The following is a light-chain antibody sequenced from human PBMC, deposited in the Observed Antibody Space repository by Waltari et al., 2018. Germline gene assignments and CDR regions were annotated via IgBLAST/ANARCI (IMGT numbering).Light chain of an antibody. Sequence: QSALTQPASVSGSPGQSIAISCPGTSSDVGSYNYVSWYQQYPGKAPQLIIYAVSYRPSGISNRFSGSKSGNTATLTISGLQAEDEADYYCSSYTSTNTGVFGTGTKVTVL. J-gene: IGLJ1*01. CDR3: SSYTSTNTGV. CDR2: AVS. V-gene: IGLV2-14*01. CDR1: SSDVGSYNY.